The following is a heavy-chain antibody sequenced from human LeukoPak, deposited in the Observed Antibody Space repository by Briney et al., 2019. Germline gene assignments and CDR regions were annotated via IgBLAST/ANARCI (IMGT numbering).Heavy chain of an antibody. V-gene: IGHV3-33*06. D-gene: IGHD6-13*01. CDR3: AKEGQAGIAEYFDY. Sequence: GGSLRPSCAASGFTFSSYGMHWVRQAPGKGLEWVAVIWYDGSNKYYADSVKGRFTISRDNSKNTLYLQMNSLRAEDTAVYYCAKEGQAGIAEYFDYWGQGTLVTVSS. J-gene: IGHJ4*02. CDR1: GFTFSSYG. CDR2: IWYDGSNK.